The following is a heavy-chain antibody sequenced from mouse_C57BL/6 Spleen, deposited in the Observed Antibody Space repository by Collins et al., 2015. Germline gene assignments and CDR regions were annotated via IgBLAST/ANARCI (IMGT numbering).Heavy chain of an antibody. CDR3: ARWSNYYPFAY. CDR2: IDPSDSET. Sequence: QVQLQQPGAELVRPGSSVKLSCKASGYTFTSYWMHWVKQRPIQGLEWIGNIDPSDSETHYNQKFKDKATLTVDKSSSTAYMQPSSLTSEDSAVYYCARWSNYYPFAYWGQGTLVTVSA. D-gene: IGHD2-5*01. V-gene: IGHV1-52*01. J-gene: IGHJ3*01. CDR1: GYTFTSYW.